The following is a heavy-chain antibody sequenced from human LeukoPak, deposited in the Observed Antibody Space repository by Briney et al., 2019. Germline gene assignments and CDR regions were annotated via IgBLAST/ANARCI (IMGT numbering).Heavy chain of an antibody. D-gene: IGHD6-19*01. J-gene: IGHJ3*02. V-gene: IGHV1-18*01. CDR1: GYTFTSYG. CDR3: ARDGWYANDAFDI. CDR2: ISAYNGNT. Sequence: APVNVSCTASGYTFTSYGISWVRQAPGQGLEWMGWISAYNGNTNYAQKLQGRVTMTTDTSTSTAYMELRSLRSDDTAVYYCARDGWYANDAFDIWGQGTMVTVSS.